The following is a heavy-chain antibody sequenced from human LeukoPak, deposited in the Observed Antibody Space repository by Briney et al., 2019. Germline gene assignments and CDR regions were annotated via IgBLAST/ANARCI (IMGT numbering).Heavy chain of an antibody. CDR2: INPNSGNT. J-gene: IGHJ4*02. V-gene: IGHV1-18*04. Sequence: GASVKVSCKASGYTFTGYYMHWVRQAPGQGLEWMGWINPNSGNTNYAQKLQGRVTMTTDTSTSTAYMELRSLRSDDTAVYYCARDLDWLLDYWGQGTLVTVSS. CDR3: ARDLDWLLDY. D-gene: IGHD3/OR15-3a*01. CDR1: GYTFTGYY.